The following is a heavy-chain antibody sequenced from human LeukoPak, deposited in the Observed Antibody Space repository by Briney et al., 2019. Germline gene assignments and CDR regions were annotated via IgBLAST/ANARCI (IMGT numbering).Heavy chain of an antibody. D-gene: IGHD2-2*02. CDR3: ARACLIVAPAAINSYYGMDV. V-gene: IGHV3-23*01. CDR1: GFTFSSYA. J-gene: IGHJ6*02. CDR2: ISGSGGST. Sequence: PGGSLRLSCAASGFTFSSYAMSWVRQAPGKGLEWVSAISGSGGSTYYADSVKGRFTISRDNAKNSLYLQMNSLRAEDTAVYYCARACLIVAPAAINSYYGMDVWGQGTTVTVSS.